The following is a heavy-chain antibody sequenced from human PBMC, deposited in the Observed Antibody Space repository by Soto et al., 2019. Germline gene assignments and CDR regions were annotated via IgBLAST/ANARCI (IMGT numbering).Heavy chain of an antibody. J-gene: IGHJ4*02. CDR1: GFTFSSYA. Sequence: QVQLVESGGGVVQPGRSLRLSCAASGFTFSSYAMHWVRQAPGKGLEWVAVISYDGSNKYYADSVKGRFTISRDNSKNTLYLQMNSLRAEDTAVYYCARDGVRGSGSYSLYYWGQGTLVTVSS. CDR3: ARDGVRGSGSYSLYY. V-gene: IGHV3-30-3*01. D-gene: IGHD1-26*01. CDR2: ISYDGSNK.